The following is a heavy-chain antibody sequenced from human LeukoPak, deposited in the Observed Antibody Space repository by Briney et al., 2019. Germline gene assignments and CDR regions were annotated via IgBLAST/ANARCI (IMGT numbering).Heavy chain of an antibody. Sequence: SETLSLTCTVSGASISHYYWSWIRQTPEKGLEWMGHIHTSGGSSPYPSLKSRLTMSIEMSRNQFSLKLTSVTAADTAVYYCVRHLSAGRPAFDIWGQGTMVTVSS. CDR2: IHTSGGS. CDR1: GASISHYY. CDR3: VRHLSAGRPAFDI. J-gene: IGHJ3*02. D-gene: IGHD2-15*01. V-gene: IGHV4-4*09.